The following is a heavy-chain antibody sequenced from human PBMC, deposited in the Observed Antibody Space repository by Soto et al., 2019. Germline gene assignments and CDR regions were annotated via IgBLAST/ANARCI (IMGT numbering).Heavy chain of an antibody. Sequence: QVQLVQSGAEVKTPGASVKVSCKASGYTFTSYGISWVRQAPGQGLEWMGWISAYNGNTNYAQKLQGRVTMTTDTSTSTAYMELRSLRSDDTAVYYCARDGSSRVAGGVFNYYYGMDVWGQGTTVTVSS. CDR3: ARDGSSRVAGGVFNYYYGMDV. CDR1: GYTFTSYG. CDR2: ISAYNGNT. J-gene: IGHJ6*02. V-gene: IGHV1-18*01. D-gene: IGHD6-13*01.